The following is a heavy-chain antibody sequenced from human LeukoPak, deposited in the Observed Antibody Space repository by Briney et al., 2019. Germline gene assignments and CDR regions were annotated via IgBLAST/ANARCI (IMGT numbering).Heavy chain of an antibody. CDR3: AKDCVGCGFDY. CDR1: GFTFSSYW. V-gene: IGHV3-74*01. J-gene: IGHJ4*02. Sequence: PGGSLRLSCAASGFTFSSYWMHWVRQAPGKGLVWVSRINSDGSSTSYADSVKGRFTISRDNSKNTLYLQMNSLRAEDTAVYYCAKDCVGCGFDYWGQGTLVTVSS. CDR2: INSDGSST. D-gene: IGHD2-15*01.